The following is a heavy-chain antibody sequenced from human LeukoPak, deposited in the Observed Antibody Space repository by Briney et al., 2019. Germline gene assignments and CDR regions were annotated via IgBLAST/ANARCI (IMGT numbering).Heavy chain of an antibody. J-gene: IGHJ3*02. CDR1: GGSISSSSYY. CDR2: IHYTGTT. V-gene: IGHV4-61*05. Sequence: SETLSLTCTVSGGSISSSSYYWGWIRQPPGKGLEWIGDIHYTGTTKYNPSVKSRVTISIDTSKNQFSLELSSVTATDTAVYFCATNRVGTYDRPFDIWGQGTMVTVSS. D-gene: IGHD1-26*01. CDR3: ATNRVGTYDRPFDI.